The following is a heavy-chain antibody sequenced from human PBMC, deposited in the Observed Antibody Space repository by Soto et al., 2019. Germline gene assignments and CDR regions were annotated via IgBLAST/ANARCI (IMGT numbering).Heavy chain of an antibody. J-gene: IGHJ3*02. CDR3: AREYYDSSGYFDRYDAFDI. V-gene: IGHV3-23*01. Sequence: EVQLLESGGGLVQPGGSLRLSCAASGFTFSSYAMSWVRQAPGKGLEWVSAISGSGGSTYYADSVKGRFTISRDNSKNTLYLQMNSLRAEDTAVYYCAREYYDSSGYFDRYDAFDIWGQGTMDTVSS. CDR2: ISGSGGST. D-gene: IGHD3-22*01. CDR1: GFTFSSYA.